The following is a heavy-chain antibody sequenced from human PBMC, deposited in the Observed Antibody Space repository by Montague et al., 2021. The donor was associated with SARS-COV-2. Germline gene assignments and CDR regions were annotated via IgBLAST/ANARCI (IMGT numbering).Heavy chain of an antibody. J-gene: IGHJ4*02. CDR1: GEPIGGFF. Sequence: SETLSLTCSVSGEPIGGFFWNWIRQPAGKGLEWIGRIYASGGTDXNPSLEGRVTMSVDTSKNQFSLKVNSVTAADTAVYYCARGILSMNMAVVVLLGGIYYFDSWGQGTLVAVSS. V-gene: IGHV4-4*07. D-gene: IGHD3-22*01. CDR2: IYASGGT. CDR3: ARGILSMNMAVVVLLGGIYYFDS.